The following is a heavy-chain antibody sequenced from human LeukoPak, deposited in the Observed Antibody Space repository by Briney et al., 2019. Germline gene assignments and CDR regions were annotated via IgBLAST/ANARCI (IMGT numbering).Heavy chain of an antibody. CDR3: ARDSSGWYYFDY. J-gene: IGHJ4*02. D-gene: IGHD6-19*01. CDR2: ISSSSSYI. Sequence: GGSLRLSCAASGFTFSSYSMNWVRQAPGRGLEWVSSISSSSSYIYYADSVKGRFTISRDNAKNSLYLQMNSLRAEDTAVYYCARDSSGWYYFDYWGQGTLVTVSS. V-gene: IGHV3-21*01. CDR1: GFTFSSYS.